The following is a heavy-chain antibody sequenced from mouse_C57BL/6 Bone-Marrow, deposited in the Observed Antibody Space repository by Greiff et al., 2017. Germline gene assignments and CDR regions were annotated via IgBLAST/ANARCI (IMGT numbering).Heavy chain of an antibody. CDR2: LSGGGGNT. CDR3: ARHYYCSSWFAY. V-gene: IGHV5-9*01. Sequence: EVKLMESGGGLVKPGGSLKLSCAASGFTFSSYTMSWVRQTPEKRLEWVATLSGGGGNTYYPDSVTGRFTISRDNAKNTLYLQMSSLRSEDTALYYCARHYYCSSWFAYWGQGTLVTVSA. J-gene: IGHJ3*01. D-gene: IGHD1-1*01. CDR1: GFTFSSYT.